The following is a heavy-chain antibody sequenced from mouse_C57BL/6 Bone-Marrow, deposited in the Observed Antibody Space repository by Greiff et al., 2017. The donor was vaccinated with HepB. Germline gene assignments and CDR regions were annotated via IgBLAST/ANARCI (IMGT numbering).Heavy chain of an antibody. J-gene: IGHJ3*01. CDR3: ARSIYYDYDMFAY. D-gene: IGHD2-4*01. CDR1: GYTFTDYN. Sequence: VQLKESGPELVKPGASVKMSCKASGYTFTDYNMHWVKQSHGKSLEWIGYINPNNGGTSYNQKFKGKATLTVNKSSSTAYMELRSLTSEDSAVYYCARSIYYDYDMFAYWGQGTLVTVSA. CDR2: INPNNGGT. V-gene: IGHV1-22*01.